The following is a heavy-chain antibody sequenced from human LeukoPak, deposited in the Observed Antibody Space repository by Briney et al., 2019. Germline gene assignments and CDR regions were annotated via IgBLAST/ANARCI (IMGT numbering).Heavy chain of an antibody. CDR2: RFCSGTT. V-gene: IGHV4-39*01. Sequence: PSETLSLTCILSGGSISSSSYYWGWSRKPPGRGLEWIGSRFCSGTTYYNPSLKSRVTISVDTSKHQFSLKLSSVTAADTAVYYWARLYGYCSSTSCEYYYYYYMDVWGKGTTVTVSS. D-gene: IGHD2-2*01. CDR1: GGSISSSSYY. J-gene: IGHJ6*03. CDR3: ARLYGYCSSTSCEYYYYYYMDV.